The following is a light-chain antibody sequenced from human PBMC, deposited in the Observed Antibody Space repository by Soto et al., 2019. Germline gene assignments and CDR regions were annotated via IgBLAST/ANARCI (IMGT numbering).Light chain of an antibody. V-gene: IGKV3-15*01. Sequence: EIVMTQSPATLSVSPGERATLSCRASQSVSNKLAWYQQKPGQAPRLLIYNASIRATGIPARFSGSGSGTELTLTISSLQSEDFAIYYCQHYNNWPPGTFGQGTKVEIK. CDR2: NAS. J-gene: IGKJ1*01. CDR3: QHYNNWPPGT. CDR1: QSVSNK.